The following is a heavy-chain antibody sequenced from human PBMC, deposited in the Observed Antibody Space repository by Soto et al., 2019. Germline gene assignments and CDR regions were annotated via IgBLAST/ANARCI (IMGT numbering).Heavy chain of an antibody. V-gene: IGHV1-69*12. CDR3: ARRSVDYGGNPRAGIDY. CDR2: IIPIFGTA. J-gene: IGHJ4*02. CDR1: GGTFSSYA. D-gene: IGHD4-17*01. Sequence: QVQLVQSGAEVKKPGSSVKVSCKASGGTFSSYAISWVRQAPGQGLEWMGGIIPIFGTANYAQKFQGRVTITADESTSKGYMELSSLRSEDTGVEFCARRSVDYGGNPRAGIDYWGQGTLVTVSS.